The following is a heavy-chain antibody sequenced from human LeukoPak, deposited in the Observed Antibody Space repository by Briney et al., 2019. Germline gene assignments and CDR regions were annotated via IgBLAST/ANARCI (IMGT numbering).Heavy chain of an antibody. CDR3: AREGGGGSGSYYRGFYYYGMDV. CDR2: IYYSGST. V-gene: IGHV4-59*01. CDR1: GGSINSYY. J-gene: IGHJ6*02. D-gene: IGHD3-10*01. Sequence: SETLSLTCTVSGGSINSYYWSWIRQPPGKGLEWIGYIYYSGSTNYNPSLKSRVTISVDTSKNQFSLKLSSVTAADTAVYYCAREGGGGSGSYYRGFYYYGMDVWGQGTTVTVSS.